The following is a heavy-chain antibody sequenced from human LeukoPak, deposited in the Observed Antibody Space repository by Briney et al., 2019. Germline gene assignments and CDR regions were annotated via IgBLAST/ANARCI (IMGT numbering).Heavy chain of an antibody. Sequence: GGSLRLSCAASGFRFSSYWMHWVRQAPGRGLVWVARINIDATSISYADSVKGRFTISRDNSKNRLYLQMNSLRAEDTAVYYCAIIGADETYFHHWGQGTLVAVSS. V-gene: IGHV3-74*01. CDR3: AIIGADETYFHH. J-gene: IGHJ1*01. CDR2: INIDATSI. D-gene: IGHD6-13*01. CDR1: GFRFSSYW.